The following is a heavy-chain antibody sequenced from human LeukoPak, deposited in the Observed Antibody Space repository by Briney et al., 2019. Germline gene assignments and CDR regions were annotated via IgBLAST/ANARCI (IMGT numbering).Heavy chain of an antibody. CDR2: ISDNGVGS. CDR3: AKTEREGTGWCGKNDY. J-gene: IGHJ4*02. Sequence: QAGGSLRLSCAASGFTFSSHAMSWVRQAPGKGLEWVSAISDNGVGSYYADAVKGRFTISRDNSKNTLNLQLNSLRAEDTALYYCAKTEREGTGWCGKNDYWGQGTLVTVSS. CDR1: GFTFSSHA. D-gene: IGHD6-19*01. V-gene: IGHV3-23*01.